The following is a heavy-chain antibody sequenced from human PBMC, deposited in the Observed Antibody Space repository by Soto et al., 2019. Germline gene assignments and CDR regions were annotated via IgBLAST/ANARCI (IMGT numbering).Heavy chain of an antibody. J-gene: IGHJ5*02. CDR1: GDSIRSSY. CDR2: IYYSGST. V-gene: IGHV4-59*01. Sequence: SETLSLTCSVSGDSIRSSYGSWIRQPPGKGLEWIGYIYYSGSTNYSPSLKSRVTISVDTSKNQFSLKVSSVTAADTAVYYCARGYNWFDPWGQGTLVTVPQ. CDR3: ARGYNWFDP.